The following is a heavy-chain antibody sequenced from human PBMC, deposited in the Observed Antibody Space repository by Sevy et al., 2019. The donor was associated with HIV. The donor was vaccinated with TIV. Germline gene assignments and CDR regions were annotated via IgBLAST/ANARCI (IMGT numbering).Heavy chain of an antibody. Sequence: GGSLRLSCAASGFTFSSYAMSWVRQAPGKGLELVSAISGSGGSTYYADSVKGRFTISRDNSKNTLYLQMNSLRAEDTAVYDCAKFFTRGVAPAIDYWGQGTLVTVSS. V-gene: IGHV3-23*01. CDR2: ISGSGGST. CDR1: GFTFSSYA. D-gene: IGHD2-2*01. CDR3: AKFFTRGVAPAIDY. J-gene: IGHJ4*02.